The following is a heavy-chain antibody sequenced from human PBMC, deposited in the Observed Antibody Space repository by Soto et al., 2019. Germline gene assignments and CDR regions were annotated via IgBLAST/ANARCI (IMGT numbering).Heavy chain of an antibody. CDR1: GGSISSGGYY. V-gene: IGHV4-31*03. J-gene: IGHJ4*02. CDR3: ARCSGYDYYYYFDY. CDR2: IYYSGST. D-gene: IGHD5-12*01. Sequence: SETLSLTCTVSGGSISSGGYYWSWIRQHPGKGLEWIGYIYYSGSTYYNPSLKSRVTISVDTSKNQFSLKLSSVTAADTAVYYCARCSGYDYYYYFDYWGQGTLVTVSS.